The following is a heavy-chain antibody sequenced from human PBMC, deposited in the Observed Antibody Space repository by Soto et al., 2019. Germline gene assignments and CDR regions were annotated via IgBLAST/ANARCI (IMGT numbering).Heavy chain of an antibody. J-gene: IGHJ4*02. CDR3: ARGGDSGHYFDY. CDR2: IYYSGST. Sequence: SETLSLTCTVSGGSISSSSYYWGWIRQPPGKGLEWIGSIYYSGSTYYNPSLKSRVTISVDTSKNQFSLKLSSVTAADTAVYYCARGGDSGHYFDYWGQGTLVTVSS. CDR1: GGSISSSSYY. V-gene: IGHV4-39*07. D-gene: IGHD4-17*01.